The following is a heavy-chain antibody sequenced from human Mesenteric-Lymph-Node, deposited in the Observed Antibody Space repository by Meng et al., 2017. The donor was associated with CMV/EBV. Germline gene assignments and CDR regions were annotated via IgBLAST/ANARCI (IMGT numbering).Heavy chain of an antibody. CDR2: ITYDGSNK. CDR3: AKGYGSGSSGDY. V-gene: IGHV3-30*18. Sequence: AASGFTFSRYGMHWVRQAPGKGLEWVAVITYDGSNKYYADSVKGRFTISRDNSKNTLYLQMNSLRAEDTAVYYCAKGYGSGSSGDYWGQGTLVTVSS. D-gene: IGHD3-10*01. J-gene: IGHJ4*02. CDR1: GFTFSRYG.